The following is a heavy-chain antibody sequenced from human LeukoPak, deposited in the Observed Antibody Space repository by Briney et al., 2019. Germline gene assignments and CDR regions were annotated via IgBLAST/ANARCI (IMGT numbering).Heavy chain of an antibody. CDR1: GFTFSSYW. V-gene: IGHV3-7*01. D-gene: IGHD2-2*01. CDR2: IKQDGSEK. Sequence: HPGGSLRLSCAASGFTFSSYWMSWVRQAPGKGLEWVANIKQDGSEKYYVDSVKGRFTISRDNAKNSLYLQMNSLRAVDTAVYYCASIEVVPAAMRYYYYYYGMDLWGQGTTVTVSS. J-gene: IGHJ6*02. CDR3: ASIEVVPAAMRYYYYYYGMDL.